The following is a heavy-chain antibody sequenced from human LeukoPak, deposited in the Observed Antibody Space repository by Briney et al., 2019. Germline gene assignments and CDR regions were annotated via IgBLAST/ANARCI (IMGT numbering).Heavy chain of an antibody. CDR2: IYYSGST. Sequence: SETLSLTCTVSGYSISSGYYWGWIRQPPGKGLEWIGYIYYSGSTTYNPSLKSRVTISVDTSKNQFSLKLTSVTAADTAVYFCARGSNSPDYWGQGALVTVSS. CDR3: ARGSNSPDY. D-gene: IGHD4-23*01. CDR1: GYSISSGYY. J-gene: IGHJ4*02. V-gene: IGHV4-38-2*02.